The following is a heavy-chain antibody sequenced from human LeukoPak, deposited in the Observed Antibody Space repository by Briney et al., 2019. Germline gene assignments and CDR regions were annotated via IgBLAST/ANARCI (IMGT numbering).Heavy chain of an antibody. D-gene: IGHD3-3*01. CDR1: GYTFTSYD. J-gene: IGHJ5*02. Sequence: ASVKVSCKASGYTFTSYDINWLRQATGQGPEWMGWMNPNSGATGYAQKFQGRVTMTRSTSINTAYMELSSLRSEDTAVYYCATVGYDFWSGYWRFDPWGQGTLVTVSS. CDR2: MNPNSGAT. V-gene: IGHV1-8*01. CDR3: ATVGYDFWSGYWRFDP.